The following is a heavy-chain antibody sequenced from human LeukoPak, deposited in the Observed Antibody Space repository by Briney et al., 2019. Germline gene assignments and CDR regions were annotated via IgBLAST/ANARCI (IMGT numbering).Heavy chain of an antibody. CDR1: GGSISSGGYS. Sequence: SETLSLTCAVSGGSISSGGYSWSWIRQPPGKGLERIGYIYHSGSTYYNPSLKSRVTISVDRSKNQFSLKLSSVTAADTAVYYCAREHSDPRNWYFDLWGRGTLVTVSS. CDR2: IYHSGST. J-gene: IGHJ2*01. D-gene: IGHD3-10*01. CDR3: AREHSDPRNWYFDL. V-gene: IGHV4-30-2*01.